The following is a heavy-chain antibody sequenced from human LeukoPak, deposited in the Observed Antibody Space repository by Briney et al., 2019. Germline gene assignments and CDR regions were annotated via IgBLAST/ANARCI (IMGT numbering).Heavy chain of an antibody. Sequence: EASVKVSCKASGYTFTGYYMHWVRQAPGQGLEWMGWINPNSGGTNYAQKFQGRVTMTRDTSISTAYMELSRLRSDDTAVYYCARGGDGYNFGYYYYGMDVWGQGTTVTVSS. CDR3: ARGGDGYNFGYYYYGMDV. V-gene: IGHV1-2*02. D-gene: IGHD5-24*01. CDR1: GYTFTGYY. J-gene: IGHJ6*02. CDR2: INPNSGGT.